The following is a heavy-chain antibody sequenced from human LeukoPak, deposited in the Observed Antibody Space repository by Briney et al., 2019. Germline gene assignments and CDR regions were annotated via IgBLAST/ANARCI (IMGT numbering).Heavy chain of an antibody. Sequence: GGSLRLSCATSGFIFRNHWMTWVRQTPGKGLECVANIKRDGSDTYYVASAKGRFTISRDNAKNSLYLQMNSLRAEDTAVYYCATIAARRGFGYYYYYMDVWGKGTTVTISS. CDR1: GFIFRNHW. CDR2: IKRDGSDT. CDR3: ATIAARRGFGYYYYYMDV. D-gene: IGHD6-6*01. V-gene: IGHV3-7*01. J-gene: IGHJ6*03.